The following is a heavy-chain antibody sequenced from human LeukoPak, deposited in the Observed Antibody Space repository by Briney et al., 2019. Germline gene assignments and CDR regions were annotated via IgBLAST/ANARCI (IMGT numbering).Heavy chain of an antibody. D-gene: IGHD3-16*01. CDR2: ISAYNGNT. Sequence: ASVKVSCKASGYTFTSYGISWVRQAPGQGLEWMGWISAYNGNTNYAQKLQGRVTMTTDTSTSTAYMELRSLGSDDTAVYYCARDASRAAVWGYYYYGMDVWGQGTTVTVSS. V-gene: IGHV1-18*01. CDR1: GYTFTSYG. J-gene: IGHJ6*02. CDR3: ARDASRAAVWGYYYYGMDV.